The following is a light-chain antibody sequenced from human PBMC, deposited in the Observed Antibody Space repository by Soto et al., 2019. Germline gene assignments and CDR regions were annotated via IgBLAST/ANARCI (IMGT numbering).Light chain of an antibody. CDR2: GAS. CDR1: QRISSSY. CDR3: QHYGTSFPIT. J-gene: IGKJ5*01. V-gene: IGKV3-20*01. Sequence: EIVLTQSPGTLSLSPGERATLSCRASQRISSSYLAWYRQKPGQAPRLLIYGASSRATGIPDKFSGSGSGTDFTLTISRLEPEDFAVYYCQHYGTSFPITFGQGTRLEIK.